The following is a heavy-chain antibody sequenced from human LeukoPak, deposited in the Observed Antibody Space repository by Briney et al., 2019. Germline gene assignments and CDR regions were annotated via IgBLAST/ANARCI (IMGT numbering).Heavy chain of an antibody. Sequence: SETLSLTCTVSAGSINSGGYFWTWVRQHPGEGLEWIGYIWNGGNSYYNPSLSSRVIISADSSKSTFSLKLSSVTAADTAVYYCARYHCGSTYCPGVDFYGQGTLVTVSS. J-gene: IGHJ4*02. V-gene: IGHV4-31*03. CDR3: ARYHCGSTYCPGVDF. D-gene: IGHD2-2*01. CDR2: IWNGGNS. CDR1: AGSINSGGYF.